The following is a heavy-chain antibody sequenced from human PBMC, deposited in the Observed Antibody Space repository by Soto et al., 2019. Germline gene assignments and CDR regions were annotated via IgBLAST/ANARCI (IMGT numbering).Heavy chain of an antibody. CDR1: GGSISSGGYS. V-gene: IGHV4-30-2*01. Sequence: QLQLQESGSGLVKPSQTLFLTSAVSGGSISSGGYSWSWLRQPPGKGLEWIGYIYHSGSAYYNPSRKSRVPIAVDRSNDQFSLKVSSVTVAGAAVYYCSRVPESWGQGTLVTVSS. J-gene: IGHJ4*02. CDR2: IYHSGSA. CDR3: SRVPES. D-gene: IGHD2-2*01.